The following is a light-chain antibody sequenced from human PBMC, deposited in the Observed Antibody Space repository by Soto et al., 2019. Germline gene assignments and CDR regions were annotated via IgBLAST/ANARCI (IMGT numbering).Light chain of an antibody. Sequence: SYELTQPPSVSVAPGQTARINCGGNNIETKSVHWYQQRPGQAPVLVVYDDRDRPSGIPERFSGSNSGNPATLTITRVEAGDEADYYCQVWDSSSDHWVFGGGTKLTVL. J-gene: IGLJ3*02. CDR1: NIETKS. CDR3: QVWDSSSDHWV. V-gene: IGLV3-21*02. CDR2: DDR.